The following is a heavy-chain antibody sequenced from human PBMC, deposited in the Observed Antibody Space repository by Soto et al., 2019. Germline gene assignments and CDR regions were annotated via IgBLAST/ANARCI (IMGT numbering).Heavy chain of an antibody. J-gene: IGHJ4*02. CDR2: ISGSGGST. Sequence: PGGSLRLSCAASGFTFSSYAMSWVRQAPGKGLEWVSAISGSGGSTYYADSVKGRFTISRDNSKNTLYLQMNSLRAEDTAVYYCAKKTKGYSYGYNFDYWGQGTLVTVSS. CDR1: GFTFSSYA. V-gene: IGHV3-23*01. D-gene: IGHD5-18*01. CDR3: AKKTKGYSYGYNFDY.